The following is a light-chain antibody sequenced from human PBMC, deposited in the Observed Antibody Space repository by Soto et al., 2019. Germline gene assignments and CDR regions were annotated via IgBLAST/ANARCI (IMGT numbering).Light chain of an antibody. V-gene: IGKV1-5*01. J-gene: IGKJ2*01. CDR3: QQYNSYSKT. CDR2: DAS. Sequence: DIQMTQSPSTLSASVGDTVIITCRASQSISSWLAWYQQKPGKAPKLLIYDASSLESGVPSRFSGSGSGTEFTLTISSLQPDDFATYYCQQYNSYSKTFGQGTKVDIK. CDR1: QSISSW.